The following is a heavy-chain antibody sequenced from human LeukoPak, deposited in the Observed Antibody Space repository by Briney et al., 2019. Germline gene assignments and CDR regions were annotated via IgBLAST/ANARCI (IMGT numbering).Heavy chain of an antibody. V-gene: IGHV3-23*01. CDR3: AKDRSRVVPAASPQDAFDI. CDR2: ISGSGGST. CDR1: GFTFSSYA. Sequence: GGSLRLSCAASGFTFSSYAMSWVRQAPGKGLEWVSAISGSGGSTYYADSVKGWFTISRDNSKNALYLQMNSLRAEDTAVYYCAKDRSRVVPAASPQDAFDIWGQGTMVTVSS. J-gene: IGHJ3*02. D-gene: IGHD2-2*01.